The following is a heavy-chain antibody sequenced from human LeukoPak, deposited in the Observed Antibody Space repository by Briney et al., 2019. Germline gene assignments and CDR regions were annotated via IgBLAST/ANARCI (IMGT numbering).Heavy chain of an antibody. V-gene: IGHV4-39*07. CDR2: TYYSGST. CDR3: ARDAFPFDY. CDR1: GGSISSSSYY. Sequence: SETLSLTCIVSGGSISSSSYYWGWIRQPPGKGLEWIGNTYYSGSTYYNPSLKSRVTISVDTSKNQFSLKLSSVTAADTAVYYCARDAFPFDYWGQGTLVTVSS. J-gene: IGHJ4*02.